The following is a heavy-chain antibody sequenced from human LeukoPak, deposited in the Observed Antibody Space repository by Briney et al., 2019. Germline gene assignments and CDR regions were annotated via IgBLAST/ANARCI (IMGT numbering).Heavy chain of an antibody. Sequence: GGSLRLSCAASGFTFSTYWMHWVRQGPGKGLVWVSRINSDGSSTTCADSVKGRFTISRDNAKNTLYLQMNSLRAEDTAVYYCARRGYYDSSGNGFDYWGQGTLVTVSS. J-gene: IGHJ4*02. CDR1: GFTFSTYW. CDR2: INSDGSST. CDR3: ARRGYYDSSGNGFDY. D-gene: IGHD3-22*01. V-gene: IGHV3-74*01.